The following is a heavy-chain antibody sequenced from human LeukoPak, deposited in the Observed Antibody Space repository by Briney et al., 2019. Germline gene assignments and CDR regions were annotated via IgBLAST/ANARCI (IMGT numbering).Heavy chain of an antibody. CDR2: ISGSGGST. J-gene: IGHJ4*02. D-gene: IGHD3-22*01. CDR1: GLTFSSYV. CDR3: SPPRGDSSGYYYVY. V-gene: IGHV3-23*01. Sequence: GGSLRLSCTASGLTFSSYVVSWVRQAPGKGLEWVSTISGSGGSTFYADSVRGRFPISRDNSRSTLYLQMNSLRAEDTATYYCSPPRGDSSGYYYVYWGQGTLVTVSS.